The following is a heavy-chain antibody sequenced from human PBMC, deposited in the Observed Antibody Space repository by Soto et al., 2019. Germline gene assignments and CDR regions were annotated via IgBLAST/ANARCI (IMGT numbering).Heavy chain of an antibody. Sequence: QVQLVESGGGVVQPGRSLRLSCAASGFTFSNYALHWVRQAPGKGLEWVAVISDDGSNKYYADSVKGRFTISRDNSKNTLYLHMNSLRAEDTAMYSCARERFSSSWSYFDYWGQGTPVTVSS. D-gene: IGHD6-13*01. V-gene: IGHV3-30-3*01. J-gene: IGHJ4*02. CDR1: GFTFSNYA. CDR2: ISDDGSNK. CDR3: ARERFSSSWSYFDY.